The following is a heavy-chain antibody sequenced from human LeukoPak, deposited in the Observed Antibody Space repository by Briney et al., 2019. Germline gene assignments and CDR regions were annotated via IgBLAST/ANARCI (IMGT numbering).Heavy chain of an antibody. CDR2: IYTSGST. CDR1: GGSISSYY. Sequence: SETLSLTCTVSGGSISSYYWSWLRQPAGKGLEWIGRIYTSGSTNYNPSLKSRVTMSVGTSKNQFSLKLSSVTAADTAVYYCARDYYDSSGYSKYYYYYYMDVWGKGTTVTVSS. D-gene: IGHD3-22*01. V-gene: IGHV4-4*07. CDR3: ARDYYDSSGYSKYYYYYYMDV. J-gene: IGHJ6*03.